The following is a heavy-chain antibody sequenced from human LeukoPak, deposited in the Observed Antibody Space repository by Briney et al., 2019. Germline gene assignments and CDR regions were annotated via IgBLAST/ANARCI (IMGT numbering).Heavy chain of an antibody. Sequence: KASETLSLTCTVSGGSISSYYWSWIRQPAGKGLEWIGRIYTSGSTNYNPSLKSRVTMSVDTSKNQFSLKLSSVTAADTAVYYCARARAYCGSDCYSDFDYWGQGTLVTVSS. V-gene: IGHV4-4*07. CDR3: ARARAYCGSDCYSDFDY. CDR2: IYTSGST. CDR1: GGSISSYY. D-gene: IGHD2-21*02. J-gene: IGHJ4*02.